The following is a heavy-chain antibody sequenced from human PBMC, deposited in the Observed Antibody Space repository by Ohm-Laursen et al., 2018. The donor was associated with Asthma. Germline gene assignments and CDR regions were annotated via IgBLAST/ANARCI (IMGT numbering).Heavy chain of an antibody. D-gene: IGHD5-24*01. CDR1: GGSISGSSYF. CDR3: ARQRRDGFAY. V-gene: IGHV4-39*01. J-gene: IGHJ4*02. Sequence: SETLSLTCAVPGGSISGSSYFWGWIRQPPGKGLEWIGGIYYSGNTYYNPSLKSRVTISVDTPKNQFSLKLSSVTAADTAVYYCARQRRDGFAYWGQGTLVTVSS. CDR2: IYYSGNT.